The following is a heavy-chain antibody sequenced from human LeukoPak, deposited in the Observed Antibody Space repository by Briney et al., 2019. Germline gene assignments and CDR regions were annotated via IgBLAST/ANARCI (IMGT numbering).Heavy chain of an antibody. D-gene: IGHD3-9*01. CDR3: ARGGELRYFDWSTYYYGMDV. J-gene: IGHJ6*02. V-gene: IGHV1-2*04. CDR2: INPNSGGT. Sequence: GASVKVSCKASGYTFTGYYMHWVRQAPGQGLEWMGWINPNSGGTNYAQKFQGWVTMTRDTSISTAYMELSRLRSDDTAVYYCARGGELRYFDWSTYYYGMDVWGQGTTVTVSS. CDR1: GYTFTGYY.